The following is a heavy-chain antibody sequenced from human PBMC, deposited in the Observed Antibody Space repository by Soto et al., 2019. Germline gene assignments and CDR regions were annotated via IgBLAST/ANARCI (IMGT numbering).Heavy chain of an antibody. D-gene: IGHD6-19*01. V-gene: IGHV1-2*02. CDR3: ARDQSPSSGWPGMDV. CDR1: GYTFTDYY. Sequence: ASVKVSCKASGYTFTDYYMHWVRQAPGQGLEWMGWINPNSGGTSYAQKFQGRVTMTRDTSISTAYMELNRLRSDDTAVYYCARDQSPSSGWPGMDVWGQGTTVTGSS. CDR2: INPNSGGT. J-gene: IGHJ6*02.